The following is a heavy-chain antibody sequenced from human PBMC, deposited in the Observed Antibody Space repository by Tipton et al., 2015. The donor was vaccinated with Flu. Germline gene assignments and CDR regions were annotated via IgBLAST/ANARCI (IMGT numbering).Heavy chain of an antibody. Sequence: TLSLTCTVSGDSISSYYWSWIRQPAGKGLEWIGYIYYSGSTNYNPSLKSRVTISVDTSKNQFSLKLSSVTAADTAVYYCARDPATDDYGLGSHFDGMDVWGQGTTVTVSS. J-gene: IGHJ6*02. CDR1: GDSISSYY. V-gene: IGHV4-59*12. CDR3: ARDPATDDYGLGSHFDGMDV. D-gene: IGHD3-10*01. CDR2: IYYSGST.